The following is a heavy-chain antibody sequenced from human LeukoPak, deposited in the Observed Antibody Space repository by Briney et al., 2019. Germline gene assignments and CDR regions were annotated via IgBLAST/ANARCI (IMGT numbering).Heavy chain of an antibody. CDR1: GFTFSDYS. Sequence: GGSLRLSCAASGFTFSDYSMNWVRQAPGKGLEWVSSISSSSSYIYYADSVKGRFTISRDNAKNSLYLQMNSLRAEDTAVYYCARVKHWAEFVFDYWGQGTLVTVSS. J-gene: IGHJ4*02. CDR2: ISSSSSYI. CDR3: ARVKHWAEFVFDY. V-gene: IGHV3-21*01. D-gene: IGHD3-3*02.